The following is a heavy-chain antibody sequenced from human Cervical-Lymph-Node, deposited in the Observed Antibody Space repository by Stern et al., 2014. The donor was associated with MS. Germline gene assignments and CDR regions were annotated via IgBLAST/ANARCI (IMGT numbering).Heavy chain of an antibody. CDR2: IHYSGNT. Sequence: QVQLQESGPGLVNPSQTLSLTCTVSSGSIRSGGYYWSWIRQHPGKGLEWIGHIHYSGNTYYNPSLMRRVIISVDTSKSQFSMKLTSVTVADTAVYYCARMGTSLDYWGLGTLVTVSS. CDR3: ARMGTSLDY. CDR1: SGSIRSGGYY. D-gene: IGHD1-14*01. J-gene: IGHJ4*02. V-gene: IGHV4-31*03.